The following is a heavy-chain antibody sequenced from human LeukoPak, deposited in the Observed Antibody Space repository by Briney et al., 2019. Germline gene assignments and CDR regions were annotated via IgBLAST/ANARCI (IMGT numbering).Heavy chain of an antibody. CDR3: AVGVIDAFDI. Sequence: GESLKISCKGSGYSFTSYWLGWVRQMPGKGLEWMGIIYPGDPDTRYSPSFQGQVTLSADKSISTAYLRWSSLKASDTAMYYCAVGVIDAFDIWGRGTMVTVSS. D-gene: IGHD3-10*01. V-gene: IGHV5-51*01. CDR1: GYSFTSYW. J-gene: IGHJ3*02. CDR2: IYPGDPDT.